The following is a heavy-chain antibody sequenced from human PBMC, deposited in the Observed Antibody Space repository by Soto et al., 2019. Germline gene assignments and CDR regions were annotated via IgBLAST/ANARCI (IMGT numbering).Heavy chain of an antibody. V-gene: IGHV3-23*01. CDR2: LSGSGGST. J-gene: IGHJ6*02. CDR3: AKDGYHDSSGYLSYYGMDV. Sequence: PGGSLRLSCAASGFTFSNYVMTWVRQAPGKGLEWVSSLSGSGGSTYYADSVKGRFTVSRANSKNMLYLQMNSLRVEDTAVYYCAKDGYHDSSGYLSYYGMDVRGQGTTVTVSS. CDR1: GFTFSNYV. D-gene: IGHD3-22*01.